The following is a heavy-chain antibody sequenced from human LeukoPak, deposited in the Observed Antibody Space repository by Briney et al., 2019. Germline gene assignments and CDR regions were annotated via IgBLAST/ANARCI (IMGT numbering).Heavy chain of an antibody. CDR2: IRSKPSSYTT. Sequence: PGGSLKLSCAASGFDFNGFYMHWVRQASGRGLEWVGLIRSKPSSYTTVYAASVKGRFTISRDDSKNTAYLQMNSLKAEDTAVYYCIRQECSGGSCSYVDYWGQGTLVTVSS. D-gene: IGHD2-15*01. J-gene: IGHJ4*02. CDR3: IRQECSGGSCSYVDY. CDR1: GFDFNGFY. V-gene: IGHV3-73*01.